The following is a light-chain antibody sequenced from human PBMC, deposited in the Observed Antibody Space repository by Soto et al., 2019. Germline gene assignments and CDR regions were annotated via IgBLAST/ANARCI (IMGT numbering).Light chain of an antibody. Sequence: IQLTQSPSSLSASVGDRVTITCRASQGINSYLAWYQQKPGKVPQLLIYEASILESGVPSRFSGSGSGTEFTLTITTLQPDDFATYFCQQYNRNTWSFGPGTNVDI. J-gene: IGKJ3*01. V-gene: IGKV1-9*01. CDR2: EAS. CDR1: QGINSY. CDR3: QQYNRNTWS.